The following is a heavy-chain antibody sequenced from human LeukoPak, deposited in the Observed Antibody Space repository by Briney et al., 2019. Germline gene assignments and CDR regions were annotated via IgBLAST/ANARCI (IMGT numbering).Heavy chain of an antibody. CDR2: VYYSGST. J-gene: IGHJ4*02. CDR3: ARHGSYYDSSGYFPFED. CDR1: GGSISSNNYY. D-gene: IGHD3-22*01. Sequence: SETLSLTSIVSGGSISSNNYYWGWIRQPPGKGLEWIGSVYYSGSTHYNPSLKSRVTISVDTSKNQFSLKLSSVTAADTAVYYCARHGSYYDSSGYFPFEDWGQGTLVTVSP. V-gene: IGHV4-39*01.